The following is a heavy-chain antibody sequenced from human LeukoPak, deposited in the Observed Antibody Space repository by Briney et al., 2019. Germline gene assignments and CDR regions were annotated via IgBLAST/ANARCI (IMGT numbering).Heavy chain of an antibody. V-gene: IGHV4-34*01. Sequence: SETLSLTCAVYGGSFSGYYWSWIRQPPGKGLEWIGEINHSGSTNYNPSLKSRVTISVDTSKNQFSLKLSSVTAADTAVYYCASYDFWSGIFDYWGQGTLVTVSS. J-gene: IGHJ4*02. CDR2: INHSGST. D-gene: IGHD3-3*01. CDR1: GGSFSGYY. CDR3: ASYDFWSGIFDY.